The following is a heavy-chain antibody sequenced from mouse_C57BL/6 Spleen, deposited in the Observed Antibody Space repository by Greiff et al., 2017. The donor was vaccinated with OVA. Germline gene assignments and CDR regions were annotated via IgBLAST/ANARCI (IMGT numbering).Heavy chain of an antibody. Sequence: VQLQQSGAELVKPGASVKLSCEASGYTFTEYTIHWIKQRSGQGLEWVGWFYPVSGSIKYNEKFKDKATLTADKTSSTLYMELSGLTSEDSAVYFCARHDRGDYDGFAYWGQGTLVTVSA. V-gene: IGHV1-62-2*01. CDR3: ARHDRGDYDGFAY. CDR1: GYTFTEYT. J-gene: IGHJ3*01. CDR2: FYPVSGSI. D-gene: IGHD2-4*01.